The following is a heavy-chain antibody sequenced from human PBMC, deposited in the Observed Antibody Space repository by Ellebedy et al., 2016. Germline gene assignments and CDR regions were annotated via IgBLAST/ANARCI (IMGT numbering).Heavy chain of an antibody. J-gene: IGHJ4*02. Sequence: SETLSLXCSVSGGSINSGDSYWSWIRQPPGQGLEWLGYIYYSGTTYYNTSLKSRITISVDTSKNQFSLRLSSVTAADTAVYFCARETDFWSDSSYFDYWGQGILVTISS. CDR3: ARETDFWSDSSYFDY. CDR2: IYYSGTT. CDR1: GGSINSGDSY. V-gene: IGHV4-30-4*01. D-gene: IGHD3-3*01.